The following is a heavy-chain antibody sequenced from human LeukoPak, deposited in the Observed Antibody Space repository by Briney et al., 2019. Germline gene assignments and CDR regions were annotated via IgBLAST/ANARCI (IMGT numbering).Heavy chain of an antibody. Sequence: SETLSLTCTVSGGSISPYYWSWIRQPPGKGLEWIGYIYYSGTTNYNPSLKSRVTISVDTSKNQFSLKLSSVTAADTAVYYCARGEAGSYYPDYWGQGTLVTVSS. CDR3: ARGEAGSYYPDY. D-gene: IGHD1-26*01. CDR1: GGSISPYY. J-gene: IGHJ4*02. V-gene: IGHV4-59*08. CDR2: IYYSGTT.